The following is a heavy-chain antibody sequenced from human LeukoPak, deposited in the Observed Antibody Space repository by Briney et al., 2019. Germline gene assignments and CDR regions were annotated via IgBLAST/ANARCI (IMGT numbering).Heavy chain of an antibody. J-gene: IGHJ4*02. CDR3: ARDPNPDSSGYYS. V-gene: IGHV3-9*01. CDR1: GFTFDDYA. Sequence: PGGSLRLSCAASGFTFDDYAMHWVRQAPGKGLEWVSGIRWNSGSIGYADSVKGRFTISRGNAKNSPYLQMNSLRAEDTAVYYCARDPNPDSSGYYSWGQGTLVTVSS. CDR2: IRWNSGSI. D-gene: IGHD3-22*01.